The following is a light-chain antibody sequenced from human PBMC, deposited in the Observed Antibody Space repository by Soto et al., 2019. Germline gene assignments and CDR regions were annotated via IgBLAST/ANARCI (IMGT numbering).Light chain of an antibody. Sequence: QSVLTQPPSASGTPGQRVTISCSGSSSNIGSNTVNWYQQLPGTAPKLLIYSNNQRPSGVPDRFSGSKSGTSASLAISGLQSEDEADYYCAAWDDSLNGPPVVFGGGTKLTVI. CDR2: SNN. CDR3: AAWDDSLNGPPVV. CDR1: SSNIGSNT. J-gene: IGLJ2*01. V-gene: IGLV1-44*01.